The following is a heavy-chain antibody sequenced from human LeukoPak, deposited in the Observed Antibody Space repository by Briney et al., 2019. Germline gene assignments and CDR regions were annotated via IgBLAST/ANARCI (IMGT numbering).Heavy chain of an antibody. V-gene: IGHV3-30*02. CDR2: IRYDGSNK. J-gene: IGHJ4*02. CDR1: GFTFSSYG. CDR3: AKDRGRYCSGGSCYTTHYFDY. D-gene: IGHD2-15*01. Sequence: GGSLRLSCAASGFTFSSYGMHWVRQAPGKGLKWVAFIRYDGSNKYYADSVKGRFTISRDNSKNTLYLQMNSLRAEDTAVYYCAKDRGRYCSGGSCYTTHYFDYWGQGTLVTVSS.